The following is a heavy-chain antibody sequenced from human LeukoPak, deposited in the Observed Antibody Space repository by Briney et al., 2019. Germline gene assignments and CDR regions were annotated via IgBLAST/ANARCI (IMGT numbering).Heavy chain of an antibody. J-gene: IGHJ4*02. CDR2: ISSNGNTI. CDR3: ARDAQGLLWFGELPNYFDY. D-gene: IGHD3-10*01. V-gene: IGHV3-11*04. Sequence: GGSLRLSCAASGFTFNDYYMSWIRQAPGRGLEWISYISSNGNTIYYADSVKGRFTISRDNAKDSLYLQMNSLRAEDTAVYYCARDAQGLLWFGELPNYFDYWGQGTLVTVSS. CDR1: GFTFNDYY.